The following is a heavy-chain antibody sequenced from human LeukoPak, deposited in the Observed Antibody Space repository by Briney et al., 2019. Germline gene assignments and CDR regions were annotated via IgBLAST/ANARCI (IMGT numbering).Heavy chain of an antibody. CDR2: INHSGST. CDR1: GGSLSGYY. V-gene: IGHV4-34*01. D-gene: IGHD4-23*01. CDR3: ARVLPRSGGGNGPFDY. J-gene: IGHJ4*02. Sequence: SETLSLTCAVYGGSLSGYYWSWIRQPPGKGLEWIGEINHSGSTNYNPSLKSRVTISVDTSKNQFSLKLSSVTAADTAVYYCARVLPRSGGGNGPFDYWGQGTLVTVSS.